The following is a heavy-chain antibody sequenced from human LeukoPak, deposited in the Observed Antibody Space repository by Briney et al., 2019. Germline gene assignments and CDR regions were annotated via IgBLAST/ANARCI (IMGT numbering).Heavy chain of an antibody. J-gene: IGHJ4*02. V-gene: IGHV1-2*02. CDR3: ARDRTTMIRGIYPGDY. Sequence: ASVKVSCKASAYIFTDFYIHWVRQVPGLGLQWMGWINPHSGETNSAPKFQGRVTMTRDTSISTAYMDLSRLRSDDTAVYYCARDRTTMIRGIYPGDYWGQGALVTVSS. CDR2: INPHSGET. D-gene: IGHD3-10*01. CDR1: AYIFTDFY.